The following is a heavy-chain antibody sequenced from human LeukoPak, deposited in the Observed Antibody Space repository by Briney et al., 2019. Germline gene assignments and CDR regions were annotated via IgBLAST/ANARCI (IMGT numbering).Heavy chain of an antibody. CDR1: GFTFSSYW. J-gene: IGHJ4*02. CDR2: INSDGSST. CDR3: ASLPSGWFPPY. V-gene: IGHV3-74*01. D-gene: IGHD6-19*01. Sequence: GGSLRLSCATSGFTFSSYWMPWVRQAPGKGLVWVSRINSDGSSTSYADSVKGRFTISRDNAKNTLYLQMNSLRAEDTAVYYCASLPSGWFPPYWGQGTLVTVSS.